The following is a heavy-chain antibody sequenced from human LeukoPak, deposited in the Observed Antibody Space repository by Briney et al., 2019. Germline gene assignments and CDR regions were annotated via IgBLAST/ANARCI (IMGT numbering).Heavy chain of an antibody. D-gene: IGHD2-15*01. CDR3: ARDCSGGSCYGLVGMDV. CDR1: GGSISSYY. V-gene: IGHV4-4*07. J-gene: IGHJ6*02. Sequence: SETLSLTCTVSGGSISSYYWSWIRQPAGKGLEWIGRVYITGTTNYNPSVESRVTMSVDTSKNQFSLKLSSVTAADTAVYYCARDCSGGSCYGLVGMDVWGQGTTVTVSS. CDR2: VYITGTT.